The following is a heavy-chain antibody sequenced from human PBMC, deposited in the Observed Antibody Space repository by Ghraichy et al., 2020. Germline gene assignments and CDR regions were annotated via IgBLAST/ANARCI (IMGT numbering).Heavy chain of an antibody. CDR1: GFSFSSYA. D-gene: IGHD3-10*01. V-gene: IGHV3-30*04. Sequence: GGSLRLSCAASGFSFSSYAMHWVRQAPGKGLEWVAVISYDGSNKYYADSVKGRFTISRDNSKNTLYLQMNSLRAEDTAVYYCARAMGRSLYNWFDPWGQGTLVTVSS. CDR2: ISYDGSNK. CDR3: ARAMGRSLYNWFDP. J-gene: IGHJ5*02.